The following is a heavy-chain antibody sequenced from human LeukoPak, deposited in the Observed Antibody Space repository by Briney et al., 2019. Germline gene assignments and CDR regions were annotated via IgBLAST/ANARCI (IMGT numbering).Heavy chain of an antibody. V-gene: IGHV1-18*01. J-gene: IGHJ4*02. CDR2: ISAYNGNT. D-gene: IGHD3-3*01. CDR1: GYTFTSYG. Sequence: ASVKVSCKASGYTFTSYGISWVRQAPGQGLEWMGWISAYNGNTNYAQKLQGRVTMTTDTSTSTAYMELRSLRSDDTAVYYCARGNKYYDFWSGYYPNPPDYWGQGTLVTVSS. CDR3: ARGNKYYDFWSGYYPNPPDY.